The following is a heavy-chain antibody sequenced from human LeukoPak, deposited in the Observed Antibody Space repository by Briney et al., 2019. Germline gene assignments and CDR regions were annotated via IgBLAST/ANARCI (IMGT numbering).Heavy chain of an antibody. V-gene: IGHV3-74*01. D-gene: IGHD3-16*02. CDR3: VRNSEEYVRGSYRYADAFDI. Sequence: GGSLRPSCVASGSTLRSHWTHWVSQAPGKGLMWGSRINSDGISTDYTDSVKRRFSISRDNAKNTLFLQMSSLRGEDTAVYYCVRNSEEYVRGSYRYADAFDIWGQGTMVTVTS. J-gene: IGHJ3*02. CDR2: INSDGIST. CDR1: GSTLRSHW.